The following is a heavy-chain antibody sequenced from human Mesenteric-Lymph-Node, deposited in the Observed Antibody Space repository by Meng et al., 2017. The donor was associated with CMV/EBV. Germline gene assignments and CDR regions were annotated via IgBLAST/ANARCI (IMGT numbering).Heavy chain of an antibody. CDR1: FTFSNAW. CDR2: IKSNTDGGTA. Sequence: FTFSNAWMSWVRQAPGRGLEWVGRIKSNTDGGTADYAAPVKGRFTISREDSKNTLYLQMSSLKTEDTAVYYCHTCYDVLTGTLTFNYWGQGTLVTVSS. CDR3: HTCYDVLTGTLTFNY. V-gene: IGHV3-15*01. J-gene: IGHJ4*02. D-gene: IGHD3-9*01.